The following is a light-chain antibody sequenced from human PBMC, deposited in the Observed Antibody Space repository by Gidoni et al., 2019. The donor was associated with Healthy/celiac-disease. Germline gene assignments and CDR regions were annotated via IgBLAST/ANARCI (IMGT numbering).Light chain of an antibody. CDR1: QSVSSY. CDR2: DAS. Sequence: EIVLTHSPATLSLSPGERATLPCRASQSVSSYLAWYQQKPGQAPRLLIYDASNRATGIPARFSGSGSGTDFTLTISSLEPEDFAVYYCQQRSNWPLLTFGGGTKVEIK. V-gene: IGKV3-11*01. J-gene: IGKJ4*01. CDR3: QQRSNWPLLT.